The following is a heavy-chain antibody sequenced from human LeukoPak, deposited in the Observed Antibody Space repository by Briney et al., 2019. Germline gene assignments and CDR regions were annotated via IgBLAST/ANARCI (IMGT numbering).Heavy chain of an antibody. CDR3: ASVPTADAFDI. CDR1: GGSISSYY. Sequence: SETLSLTCTVSGGSISSYYWSWIRQPPGKGLEWIGYIYYSGSTNYNPSLKSRVTISVDTSKNQFSLKLGSVTAADTAVYYCASVPTADAFDIWGQGTMVTVSS. V-gene: IGHV4-59*01. CDR2: IYYSGST. J-gene: IGHJ3*02.